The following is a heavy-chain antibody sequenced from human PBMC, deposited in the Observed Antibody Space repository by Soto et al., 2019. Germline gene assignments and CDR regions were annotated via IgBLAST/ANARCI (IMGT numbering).Heavy chain of an antibody. D-gene: IGHD4-4*01. CDR3: ANPLRLSNYAPFDY. CDR2: ISGSGGST. CDR1: GFTFSSYA. Sequence: GGSLRLSCAASGFTFSSYAMSWVRQAPGKGLEWVSAISGSGGSTYYADSVKGRFTISRDNSKNTLYLQMNSLRAEDTAVYNCANPLRLSNYAPFDYWGQGTLVTVSS. V-gene: IGHV3-23*01. J-gene: IGHJ4*02.